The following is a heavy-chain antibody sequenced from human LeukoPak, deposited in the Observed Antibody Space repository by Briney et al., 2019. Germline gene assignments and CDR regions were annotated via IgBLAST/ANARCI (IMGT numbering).Heavy chain of an antibody. D-gene: IGHD3-3*01. CDR2: ISASGLDT. V-gene: IGHV3-23*01. CDR3: AKYGPGFGVVIEYFMDV. J-gene: IGHJ6*03. Sequence: GGSLRLSCAASGFDFTAYGMSWVRQAPGKGLEWVSGISASGLDTYYADSVTGRFTISWDNSKNTVHLLMNSLRAEDSAMYYCAKYGPGFGVVIEYFMDVWGKGTRVTVSS. CDR1: GFDFTAYG.